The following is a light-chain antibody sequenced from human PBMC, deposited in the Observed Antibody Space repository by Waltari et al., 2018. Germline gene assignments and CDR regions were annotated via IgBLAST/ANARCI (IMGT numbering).Light chain of an antibody. CDR1: SGHSSYS. CDR3: QTWGTGIT. CDR2: VNNDGSH. J-gene: IGLJ2*01. Sequence: QVVLTQSPSASASLGASVKLTCTLSSGHSSYSIAWHQQHPEKGPRYLMKVNNDGSHTKGDGFPDRFSASNSGAERYLTISSLQSEDEADYYCQTWGTGITFGGGTKLTVL. V-gene: IGLV4-69*01.